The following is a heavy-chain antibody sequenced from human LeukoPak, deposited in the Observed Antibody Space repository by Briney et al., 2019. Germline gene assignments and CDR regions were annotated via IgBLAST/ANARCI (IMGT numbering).Heavy chain of an antibody. D-gene: IGHD2-2*01. CDR2: IYPGDSDT. Sequence: GEPLKISCKGSGYSFTSYWIGWVRQMPGKGLEWMGIIYPGDSDTRYSPSFQGQVTISADKSISTAYLQWSSLKASDTAMYYCARQGDCSSTSCYRYDAFDIWGQGTMVTVSS. V-gene: IGHV5-51*01. CDR1: GYSFTSYW. CDR3: ARQGDCSSTSCYRYDAFDI. J-gene: IGHJ3*02.